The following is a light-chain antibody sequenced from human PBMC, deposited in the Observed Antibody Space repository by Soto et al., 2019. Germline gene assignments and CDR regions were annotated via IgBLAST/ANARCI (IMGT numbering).Light chain of an antibody. CDR1: SSNIGSVT. J-gene: IGLJ3*02. Sequence: QLVLTQPPSASGTPGQRVTISCSGSSSNIGSVTVIWYQQLPGTAPKLLIYSDNQRPSGVPDRFSGSKSGTSASLAISGLQSEDEADYYCAAWDDSLSGWVFGGGTQLTVL. V-gene: IGLV1-44*01. CDR3: AAWDDSLSGWV. CDR2: SDN.